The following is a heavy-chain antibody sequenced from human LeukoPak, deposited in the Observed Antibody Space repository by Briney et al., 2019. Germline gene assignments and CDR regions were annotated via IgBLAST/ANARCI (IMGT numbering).Heavy chain of an antibody. D-gene: IGHD6-13*01. CDR3: ARESAGIAAAGTPWFDP. J-gene: IGHJ5*02. V-gene: IGHV1-46*01. Sequence: ASVKVSCKASGYTFTGYYMHWVRQAPGQGLEWMGIINPSGGSTSYAQKFQGRVTMTRDTSTSTVYMELSSLRSEDTAVYYCARESAGIAAAGTPWFDPWGQGTLVTVSS. CDR2: INPSGGST. CDR1: GYTFTGYY.